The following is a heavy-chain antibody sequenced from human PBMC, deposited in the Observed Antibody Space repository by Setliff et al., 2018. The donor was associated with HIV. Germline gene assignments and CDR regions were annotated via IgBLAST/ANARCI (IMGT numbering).Heavy chain of an antibody. Sequence: SETLSLTCTVSGGSISTSTYYWGWIRQPPGKGLEWIGSIYYSGSTYYNPSLKSRVTISVDTSKNQFSLKLSSVTAADTAVYYCASPASGGSSGQYHYWGQGTLVTVSS. CDR3: ASPASGGSSGQYHY. CDR2: IYYSGST. D-gene: IGHD6-19*01. J-gene: IGHJ4*02. V-gene: IGHV4-39*01. CDR1: GGSISTSTYY.